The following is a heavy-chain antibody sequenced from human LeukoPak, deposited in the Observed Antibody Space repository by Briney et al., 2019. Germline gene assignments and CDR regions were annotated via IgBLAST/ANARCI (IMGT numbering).Heavy chain of an antibody. Sequence: SETLSLTCAVYGGSFSGYCWSWIRQPPGKGLEWIGEINHSGSTNYNPSLKSRVTISVDTSKNQFSLKLSSVTAADTAVYYCARDRVDSSGSYAFDIWGQGTMVTISS. D-gene: IGHD3-22*01. V-gene: IGHV4-34*01. J-gene: IGHJ3*02. CDR1: GGSFSGYC. CDR2: INHSGST. CDR3: ARDRVDSSGSYAFDI.